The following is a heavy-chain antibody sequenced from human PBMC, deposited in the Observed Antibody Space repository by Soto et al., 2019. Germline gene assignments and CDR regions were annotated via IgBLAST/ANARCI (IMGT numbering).Heavy chain of an antibody. CDR1: GFNFIIAW. CDR3: AAHTPAVGQGESEY. CDR2: IKNDGTT. V-gene: IGHV3-15*01. J-gene: IGHJ4*02. Sequence: PGGSLRLSCAASGFNFIIAWMNWVRQAPGKGLEWVGHIKNDGTTDYAAPVKGRFTISRDDSKKTVYLQMSSLKTEDTAVYYCAAHTPAVGQGESEYRGQGALVT. D-gene: IGHD6-13*01.